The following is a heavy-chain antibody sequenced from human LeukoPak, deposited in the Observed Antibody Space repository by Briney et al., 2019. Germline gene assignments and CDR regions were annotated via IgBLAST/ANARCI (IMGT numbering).Heavy chain of an antibody. Sequence: SETLSLTRAVYGGSFSGYYWSWIRQPPGKGLEWIGEINHSGSTNYNPSLKSRVTISVDTSKNQFSLKLSSVTAADTAVYYCARVVLYCSSTSCPALDYWGQGTLVTVSS. CDR2: INHSGST. CDR3: ARVVLYCSSTSCPALDY. V-gene: IGHV4-34*01. D-gene: IGHD2-2*01. J-gene: IGHJ4*02. CDR1: GGSFSGYY.